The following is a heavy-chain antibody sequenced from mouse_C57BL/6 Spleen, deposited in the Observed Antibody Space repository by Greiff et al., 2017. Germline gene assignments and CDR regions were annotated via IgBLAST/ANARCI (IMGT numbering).Heavy chain of an antibody. Sequence: QVQLQQPGAELVKPGASVKMSCKASGYTFTSYWITWVKQRPGQGLEWIGDIYPGSGSTNYNGKFKSKATLTVDTSSSTAYMQLSSLTSEDSAVYYCARATVELGYAMDYWGQGTSVTVSS. J-gene: IGHJ4*01. D-gene: IGHD1-1*01. CDR2: IYPGSGST. CDR1: GYTFTSYW. V-gene: IGHV1-55*01. CDR3: ARATVELGYAMDY.